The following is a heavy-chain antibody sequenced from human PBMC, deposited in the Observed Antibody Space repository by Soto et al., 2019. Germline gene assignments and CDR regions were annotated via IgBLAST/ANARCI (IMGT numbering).Heavy chain of an antibody. J-gene: IGHJ4*02. V-gene: IGHV1-69*06. Sequence: QVQLEQSGSEVKKSGSSVKVSYKASGYSFSSHAITWVRQAPGQGLEWMGGIIPVFGTPSYAQKFQGRVTISADKSTNTSYLEVRSLRSEDTAVYYCARGGALSTSWYWGDGLDSWGQGTQVTVSS. CDR2: IIPVFGTP. D-gene: IGHD6-13*01. CDR3: ARGGALSTSWYWGDGLDS. CDR1: GYSFSSHA.